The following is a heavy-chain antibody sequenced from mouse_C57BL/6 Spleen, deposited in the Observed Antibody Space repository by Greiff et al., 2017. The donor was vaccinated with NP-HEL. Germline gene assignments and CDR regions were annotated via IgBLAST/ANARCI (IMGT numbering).Heavy chain of an antibody. Sequence: EVKLVESGGGLVKPGGSLKLSCAASGFTFSSYAMSWVRQTPEKRLEWVATISDGGSYTYYPDNLKGRFTISRDNAKNNLYLQMSHLKSEDTAMYYCARGLAGSFVYWGQGTLVTVSA. D-gene: IGHD1-1*01. CDR1: GFTFSSYA. CDR2: ISDGGSYT. J-gene: IGHJ3*01. CDR3: ARGLAGSFVY. V-gene: IGHV5-4*03.